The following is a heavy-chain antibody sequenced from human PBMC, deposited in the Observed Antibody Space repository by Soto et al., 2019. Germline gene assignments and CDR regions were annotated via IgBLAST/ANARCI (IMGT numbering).Heavy chain of an antibody. CDR3: ARDGAGGYGLGWFDP. J-gene: IGHJ5*02. Sequence: QVQLQESGPGLVKPSQTLSLTCTVSGGSISRGGYYYNWIRQLPGKGLEWIGYIYHSGSTNYNPSLKSRATISVDTSKNQLSLELSSVTAADTAVYYCARDGAGGYGLGWFDPWGQGTLVTVSS. D-gene: IGHD2-15*01. CDR1: GGSISRGGYY. CDR2: IYHSGST. V-gene: IGHV4-31*03.